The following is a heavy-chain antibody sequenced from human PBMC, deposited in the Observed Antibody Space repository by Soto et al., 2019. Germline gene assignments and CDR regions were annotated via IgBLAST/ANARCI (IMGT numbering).Heavy chain of an antibody. CDR3: ARHNYGSGSTYFDY. CDR2: IYYSGST. V-gene: IGHV4-61*01. J-gene: IGHJ4*02. Sequence: SETLSLTCTVSGGSVSSGSYYWSWIRQPPGKGLEWIGYIYYSGSTNYNPSLKSRVTISVDTSKNQFSLKLNSMAAADTAVYYCARHNYGSGSTYFDYWGQGTLVTVS. D-gene: IGHD3-10*01. CDR1: GGSVSSGSYY.